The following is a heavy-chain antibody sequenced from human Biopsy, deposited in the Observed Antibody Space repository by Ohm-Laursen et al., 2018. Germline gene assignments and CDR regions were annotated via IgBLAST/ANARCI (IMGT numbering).Heavy chain of an antibody. J-gene: IGHJ5*01. Sequence: PSETLSLPCAVSGESMGTYYWSWIRQPPGKVMEWIASIYYSGPTHKHPSPKSRVTISVDTSQGLLSLDLSSVTAADTAVYYCARVRGGFLEWFDYWGQGTLVTVSS. CDR2: IYYSGPT. D-gene: IGHD3-3*01. CDR1: GESMGTYY. V-gene: IGHV4-59*01. CDR3: ARVRGGFLEWFDY.